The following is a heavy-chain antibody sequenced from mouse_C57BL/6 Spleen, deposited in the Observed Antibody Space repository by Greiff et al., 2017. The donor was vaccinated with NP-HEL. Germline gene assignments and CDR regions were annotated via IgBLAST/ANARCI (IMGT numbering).Heavy chain of an antibody. Sequence: VQLQQSGPGLVKPSQSLSLTCSVTGYSITSGYYWNWIRQFPGNKLEWMGYISYDGSNNYNPSLKNRISITRDTSKNQFFLKLNSVTTEDTATYYCARDGNYGDYAMDYWGQGTSVTVSS. V-gene: IGHV3-6*01. CDR2: ISYDGSN. D-gene: IGHD2-1*01. CDR3: ARDGNYGDYAMDY. J-gene: IGHJ4*01. CDR1: GYSITSGYY.